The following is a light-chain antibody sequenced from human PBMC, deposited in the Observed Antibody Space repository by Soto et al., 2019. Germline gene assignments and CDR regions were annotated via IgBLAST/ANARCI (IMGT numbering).Light chain of an antibody. J-gene: IGLJ2*01. CDR3: VLYMGSGISV. CDR1: SGSVSTSYY. Sequence: QAVVTQEPSFSVSPGRTVTLTCGLSSGSVSTSYYPSWYQQTPGQAPRTLIYSTNTRSSGVPDRFSGSILGNKAALTITGAQAGDESDYYCVLYMGSGISVFGGGTKLTVL. V-gene: IGLV8-61*01. CDR2: STN.